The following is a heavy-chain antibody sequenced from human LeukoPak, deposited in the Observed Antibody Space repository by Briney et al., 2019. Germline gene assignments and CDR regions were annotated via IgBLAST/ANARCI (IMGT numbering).Heavy chain of an antibody. V-gene: IGHV1-18*04. CDR2: INPNNGNT. J-gene: IGHJ4*02. Sequence: ASVKVSCRASGYTFTGYYMHWVRQAPGQGLEWMGWINPNNGNTNYAQKLQGRVTMTTDTSTSTAYMELRSLRSDDTAVYYCARDPGTAMANDYWGQGTLVTVSS. CDR3: ARDPGTAMANDY. CDR1: GYTFTGYY. D-gene: IGHD5-18*01.